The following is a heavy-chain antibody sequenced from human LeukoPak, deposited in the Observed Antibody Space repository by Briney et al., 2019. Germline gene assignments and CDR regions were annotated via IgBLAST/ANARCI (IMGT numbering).Heavy chain of an antibody. CDR1: GYTFTSYG. CDR2: ISAYNGNT. CDR3: ARVRSALTIVVVPAAMEASDAFDI. D-gene: IGHD2-2*01. J-gene: IGHJ3*02. Sequence: SVKVSCKASGYTFTSYGISWVRQAPGQGLEWMGWISAYNGNTNYVQKLQGRVTMTTDTSTSTAYMELRSLRSDDTAVYYCARVRSALTIVVVPAAMEASDAFDIWGQGTMVTVSP. V-gene: IGHV1-18*04.